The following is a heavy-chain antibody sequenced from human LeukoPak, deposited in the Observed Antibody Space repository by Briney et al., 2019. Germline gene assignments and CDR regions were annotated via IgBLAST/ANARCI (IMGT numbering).Heavy chain of an antibody. Sequence: PSETLSLTCTVSGGSISSGDYYWSWIRQPPGKGLEWIGYIYYSGSTYYNPSLKSRVTISVDTSKNQFSLELSSVTAADTAVYYCARDKRTTGLDYWGQGTLVTVSS. CDR2: IYYSGST. V-gene: IGHV4-30-4*01. CDR1: GGSISSGDYY. J-gene: IGHJ4*02. CDR3: ARDKRTTGLDY. D-gene: IGHD2/OR15-2a*01.